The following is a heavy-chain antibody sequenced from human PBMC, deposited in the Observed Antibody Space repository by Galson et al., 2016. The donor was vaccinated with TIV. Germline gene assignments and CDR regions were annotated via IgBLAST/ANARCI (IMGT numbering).Heavy chain of an antibody. CDR3: ARQGNDYRRRFDP. CDR1: GYSISSADY. V-gene: IGHV4-38-2*02. J-gene: IGHJ5*02. CDR2: ISHSGST. Sequence: SETLSLTCTVSGYSISSADYWAWIRQPPERGLEWLGYISHSGSTSYNPSLKTRVSISLDTSRNHFSLNLTSVTAADTAVYFCARQGNDYRRRFDPWGQGMLVTVS. D-gene: IGHD4-11*01.